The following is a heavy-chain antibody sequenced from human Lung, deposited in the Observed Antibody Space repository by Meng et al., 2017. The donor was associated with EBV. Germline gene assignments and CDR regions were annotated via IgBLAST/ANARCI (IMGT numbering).Heavy chain of an antibody. CDR2: ISGSGGST. CDR3: ASQGLYDILWGPDY. V-gene: IGHV3-23*04. D-gene: IGHD3-9*01. Sequence: EVQLVESGGGGVQPGXXXXLSGAASGFTFSSYAMCWVRQAPGKGLEWVSAISGSGGSTYYADSVKGRFTISRDNSKNTLYLQMNSLRAEDTAVYYCASQGLYDILWGPDYWGQGTLVTVSS. CDR1: GFTFSSYA. J-gene: IGHJ4*02.